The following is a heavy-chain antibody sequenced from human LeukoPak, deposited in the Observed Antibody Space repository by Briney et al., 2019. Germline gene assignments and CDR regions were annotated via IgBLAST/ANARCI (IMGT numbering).Heavy chain of an antibody. CDR2: IIPILGIA. J-gene: IGHJ4*02. D-gene: IGHD6-19*01. V-gene: IGHV1-69*04. CDR3: ARIGYSSGWYSDY. CDR1: GGTFSSYA. Sequence: ASVKVSCKASGGTFSSYAISWVRQAPGQGLEWMGRIIPILGIANYAQKFQGRVTITADKSTSTAYMELSSLRSEDTAVYYCARIGYSSGWYSDYWGQGTLVTVSS.